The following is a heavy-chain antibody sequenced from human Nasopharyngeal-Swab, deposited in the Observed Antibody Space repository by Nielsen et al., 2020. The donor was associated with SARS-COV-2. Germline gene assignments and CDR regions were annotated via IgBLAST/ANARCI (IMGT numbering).Heavy chain of an antibody. J-gene: IGHJ6*03. D-gene: IGHD3-3*01. Sequence: GGSLRLSCSASGFTFTSYAMNWVRQAPGKGLEFVSAIDNNGGATYYADSVKGRFTISRDNSKSTLYLQLSSLRGDDTAVYYCVKAWRYIYPSYMDAWGKGTTNIVSS. CDR2: IDNNGGAT. CDR3: VKAWRYIYPSYMDA. CDR1: GFTFTSYA. V-gene: IGHV3-64D*06.